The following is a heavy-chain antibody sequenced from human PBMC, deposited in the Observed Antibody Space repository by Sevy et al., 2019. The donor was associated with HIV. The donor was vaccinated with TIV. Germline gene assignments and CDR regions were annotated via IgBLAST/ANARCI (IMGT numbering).Heavy chain of an antibody. V-gene: IGHV3-53*01. Sequence: GGSLRLSCAASGFTVSSNYMSWVRQAPGKGLEWVSVIYSGGSTYYADSVKGRFTISRHNSKNTLYLQMNSLRAEDTAGYYCARDARLDYGGNSRYYYYYMDVWGKGTTVTVSS. J-gene: IGHJ6*03. CDR2: IYSGGST. CDR1: GFTVSSNY. D-gene: IGHD4-17*01. CDR3: ARDARLDYGGNSRYYYYYMDV.